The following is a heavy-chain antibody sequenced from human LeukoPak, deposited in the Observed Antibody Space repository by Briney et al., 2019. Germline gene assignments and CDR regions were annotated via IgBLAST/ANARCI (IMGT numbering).Heavy chain of an antibody. CDR2: IYYSGSN. CDR1: VGSMSSKY. CDR3: ARIEYSSTGGFDY. V-gene: IGHV4-59*08. J-gene: IGHJ4*02. Sequence: SDTLSLPCTVSVGSMSSKYWRWIPQPPERGLEWIGYIYYSGSNNYNPSLNSRVTISVDPSKNQFSLKLSSVTAADTAVYYCARIEYSSTGGFDYWGQGTLVTVSS. D-gene: IGHD6-6*01.